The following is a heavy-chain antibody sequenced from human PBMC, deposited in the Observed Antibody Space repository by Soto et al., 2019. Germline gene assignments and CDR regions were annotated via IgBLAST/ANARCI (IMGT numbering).Heavy chain of an antibody. CDR1: GFTFSTYR. Sequence: GGSLRLSCAASGFTFSTYRLNWVRQAPGKGLEWVSSISTSSSYIYYADYVKGRFTISRDNSKNTLHLQLNSLRAEDTAVYYCARSRELFHWGQGTLVTVSS. V-gene: IGHV3-21*04. CDR3: ARSRELFH. D-gene: IGHD1-7*01. J-gene: IGHJ4*02. CDR2: ISTSSSYI.